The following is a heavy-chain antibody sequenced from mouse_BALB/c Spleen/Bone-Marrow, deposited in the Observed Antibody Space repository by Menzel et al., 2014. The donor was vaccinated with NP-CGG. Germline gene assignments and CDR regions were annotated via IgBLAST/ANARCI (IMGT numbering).Heavy chain of an antibody. D-gene: IGHD4-1*01. V-gene: IGHV5-17*02. CDR2: ISSGSSPI. Sequence: EVKLMESGGGLVQPGGSRKLSCAASGFTFSSFGMHWVRQAPEKGLEWVAYISSGSSPIFYADTVKGRFTISGDNPKNTLFLQMTSLRSEDTAMYYCTRGGNWEDFDYWGQGTTLTVSS. CDR3: TRGGNWEDFDY. CDR1: GFTFSSFG. J-gene: IGHJ2*01.